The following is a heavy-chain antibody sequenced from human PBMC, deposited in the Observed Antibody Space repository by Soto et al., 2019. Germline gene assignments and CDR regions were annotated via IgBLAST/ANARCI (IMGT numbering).Heavy chain of an antibody. CDR1: GFTFSSYG. CDR3: ARDPVGNSRYWYYGMDV. Sequence: QVQLVESGGGVVQPGRSLRLSCAASGFTFSSYGMHWVRQAPGKGLEWVAVIWYDGSNKYYADSVKGRFTISRDNSKNXLYLQKNSLRAEYTAVDYCARDPVGNSRYWYYGMDVWGQGTTVTVSS. J-gene: IGHJ6*02. D-gene: IGHD6-13*01. V-gene: IGHV3-33*01. CDR2: IWYDGSNK.